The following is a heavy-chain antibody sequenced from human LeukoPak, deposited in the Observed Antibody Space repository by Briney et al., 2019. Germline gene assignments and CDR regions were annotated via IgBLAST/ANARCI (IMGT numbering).Heavy chain of an antibody. V-gene: IGHV7-4-1*02. CDR1: GYTFTSYA. CDR2: INTNTGNP. Sequence: ASVNVSCKASGYTFTSYAMNWVRQAPGQGLEWMGWINTNTGNPTYAQGFTGRFVFSLDTSVSTAYLQISSLKAEDTAVYYCAMEVDTARKYYYYYGMDVWGQGTTVTVSS. CDR3: AMEVDTARKYYYYYGMDV. D-gene: IGHD5-18*01. J-gene: IGHJ6*02.